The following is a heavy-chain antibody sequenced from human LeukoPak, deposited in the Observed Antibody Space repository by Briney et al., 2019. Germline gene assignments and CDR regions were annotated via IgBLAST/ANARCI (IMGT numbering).Heavy chain of an antibody. D-gene: IGHD5-18*01. Sequence: SQTLSLTCAVSGGSISSGGYSWSWIRQPPGKGLEWIGYIYHSGSTYYNPSLKSRVTISVDRSKNQFSLKLSSVTAADTAVYYCARDLGYSYGNADAFDIWGQGTMVTVSS. CDR3: ARDLGYSYGNADAFDI. CDR1: GGSISSGGYS. V-gene: IGHV4-30-2*01. CDR2: IYHSGST. J-gene: IGHJ3*02.